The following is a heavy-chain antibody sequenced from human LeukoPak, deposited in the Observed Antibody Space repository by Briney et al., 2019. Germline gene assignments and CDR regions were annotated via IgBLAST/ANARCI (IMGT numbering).Heavy chain of an antibody. CDR1: GFTFSSYG. CDR2: ISTTGGST. CDR3: ARYMIRGSPVFDY. D-gene: IGHD3-16*01. V-gene: IGHV3-23*01. Sequence: GGSLRLSCAASGFTFSSYGMSWVRQAPGKGLEWVSAISTTGGSTYYADSVKGRFTISRDNSKNTLYLQMNSLRAEDTAVYYCARYMIRGSPVFDYWGQGTLVTVSS. J-gene: IGHJ4*02.